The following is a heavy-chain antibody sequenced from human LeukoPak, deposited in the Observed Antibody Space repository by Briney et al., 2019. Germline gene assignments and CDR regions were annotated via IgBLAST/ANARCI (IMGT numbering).Heavy chain of an antibody. J-gene: IGHJ4*02. CDR3: ARGGWGTATDY. V-gene: IGHV3-74*01. CDR2: VNNDGSGT. CDR1: GFTFSSYW. D-gene: IGHD1-1*01. Sequence: PGGSLRLSCAASGFTFSSYWMHWVRQAPGKGLVWVSRVNNDGSGTTYADYVKGRFTISRDNAKNTIYLQMNSLRAEDTAVYYCARGGWGTATDYWGQGTLVTVSS.